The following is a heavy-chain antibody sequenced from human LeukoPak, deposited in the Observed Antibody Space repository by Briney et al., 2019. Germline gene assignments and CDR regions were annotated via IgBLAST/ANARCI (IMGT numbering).Heavy chain of an antibody. J-gene: IGHJ4*02. V-gene: IGHV3-48*02. CDR2: ISSSSSTI. Sequence: GGSLRLSCAASGFTFSSYSMNWVRQAPGKGLEWVSYISSSSSTIYYADSVKGRFTISRDNAKNLLYLQMNSLRDEDTAVYYCARDGDRGTYYFDYWGQGTLVTVSS. D-gene: IGHD1/OR15-1a*01. CDR3: ARDGDRGTYYFDY. CDR1: GFTFSSYS.